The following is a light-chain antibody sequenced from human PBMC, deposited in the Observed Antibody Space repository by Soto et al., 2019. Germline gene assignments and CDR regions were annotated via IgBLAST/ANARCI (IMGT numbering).Light chain of an antibody. Sequence: SCRAGQSVGTFFAWYHQKPGQAPRLLICGASTRATGIPARFSGRHTGKEFSLAIPTEQPVGSVTYHCQQKGKFGQGTKVDIK. CDR3: QQKGK. J-gene: IGKJ1*01. CDR2: GAS. V-gene: IGKV3-15*01. CDR1: QSVGTF.